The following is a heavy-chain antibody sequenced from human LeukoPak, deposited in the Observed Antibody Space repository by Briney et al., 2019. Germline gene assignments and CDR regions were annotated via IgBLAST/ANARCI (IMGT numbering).Heavy chain of an antibody. CDR3: ARQIGGSDPFDY. Sequence: SETLSLTCTASGGSISNTYYYWGWIRQPPGKGLEWIASIYYSGSTYYNPSLKSRVTMSVDTSKNQFSLKLSSVTAADAAVYYCARQIGGSDPFDYWGQGTLVTVSS. J-gene: IGHJ4*02. CDR1: GGSISNTYYY. CDR2: IYYSGST. V-gene: IGHV4-39*07. D-gene: IGHD6-19*01.